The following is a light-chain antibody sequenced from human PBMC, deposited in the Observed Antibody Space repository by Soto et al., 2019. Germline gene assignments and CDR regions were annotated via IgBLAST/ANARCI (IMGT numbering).Light chain of an antibody. CDR3: QRYNNWPLT. J-gene: IGKJ4*01. Sequence: EIVLTQSPGTLSLSPGEGATLSCRASQAIGDTLAWYQHKAGQTPRLLIYDTSTRATGVPARFSGSRSGTEFTLSMNSLQSEDFAVYYCQRYNNWPLTFGGGTKVDIK. CDR2: DTS. CDR1: QAIGDT. V-gene: IGKV3-15*01.